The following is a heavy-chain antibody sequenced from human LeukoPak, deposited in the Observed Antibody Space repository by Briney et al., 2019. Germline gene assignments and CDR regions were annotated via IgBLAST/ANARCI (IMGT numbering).Heavy chain of an antibody. CDR1: GGSISSYY. CDR2: IYYSGCT. CDR3: ARSWGDCSSTSCPSPYYYYGMDV. Sequence: SETLSLTRTVSGGSISSYYWSWIRQPPGKGLEWIGYIYYSGCTNYNPSLKSRVTISVDTSKNQFSLKLSSVTAADTAVYYCARSWGDCSSTSCPSPYYYYGMDVWGQGTTVTVSS. J-gene: IGHJ6*02. V-gene: IGHV4-59*01. D-gene: IGHD2-2*01.